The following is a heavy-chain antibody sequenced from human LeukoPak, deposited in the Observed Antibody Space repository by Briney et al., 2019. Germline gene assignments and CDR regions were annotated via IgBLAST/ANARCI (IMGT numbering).Heavy chain of an antibody. CDR3: ARGSVASTYSSSYY. J-gene: IGHJ4*02. CDR1: GFTFSDYA. V-gene: IGHV3-30*04. Sequence: QPGRSLRLSCAASGFTFSDYAMHWVRQAPGRGLEWVAVMSSDGRNRFYGDFVKGRFIISRDNSKNTLYLQINTLTIEDTAVYYCARGSVASTYSSSYYWGPGTLVTVSS. CDR2: MSSDGRNR. D-gene: IGHD3-22*01.